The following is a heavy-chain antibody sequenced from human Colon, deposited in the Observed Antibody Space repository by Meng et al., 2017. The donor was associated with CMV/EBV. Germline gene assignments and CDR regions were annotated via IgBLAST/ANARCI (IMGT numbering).Heavy chain of an antibody. Sequence: QVQLQQSGPGLVKPSXXXXPPCVISGDSVSSDSAAWNWIRQSPSRGLEWLGRTYYRSRWYNEYAASMESRMTINADTSKNQLSLQLNSVTPEDTAVYYCAGGWQLGPWGQGTLVTVSS. D-gene: IGHD4-23*01. CDR1: GDSVSSDSAA. V-gene: IGHV6-1*01. J-gene: IGHJ5*02. CDR3: AGGWQLGP. CDR2: TYYRSRWYN.